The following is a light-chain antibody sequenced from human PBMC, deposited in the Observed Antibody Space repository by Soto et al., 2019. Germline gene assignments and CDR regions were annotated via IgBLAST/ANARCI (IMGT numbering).Light chain of an antibody. CDR1: QTIFYTSSNKNY. V-gene: IGKV4-1*01. Sequence: DIVLTQSPDSLAVSLGERATIHCKSSQTIFYTSSNKNYLAWYQQRPGQPPKLLIYWASDRESGVPNRFSGNGSGTDFTLTISGLQAEDVAVYYCQQYYSTPFTFGPGTRLDIK. CDR2: WAS. CDR3: QQYYSTPFT. J-gene: IGKJ3*01.